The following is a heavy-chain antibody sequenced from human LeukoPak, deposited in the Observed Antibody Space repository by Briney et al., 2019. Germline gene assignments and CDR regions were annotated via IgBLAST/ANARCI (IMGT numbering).Heavy chain of an antibody. D-gene: IGHD3-22*01. CDR1: GFTFNTYF. Sequence: GGSLRLSCAASGFTFNTYFLHWVRHAPGKGLVWVSRINSDGSSTTYADSVKGRFTISRDNAKNTLYLQMNSLRADDTAVYYCASGAASSFYYTLGYWGQGILVTVSS. V-gene: IGHV3-74*01. CDR3: ASGAASSFYYTLGY. J-gene: IGHJ4*02. CDR2: INSDGSST.